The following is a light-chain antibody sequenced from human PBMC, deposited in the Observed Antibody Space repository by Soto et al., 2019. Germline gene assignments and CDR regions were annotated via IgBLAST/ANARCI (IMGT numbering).Light chain of an antibody. CDR2: AAS. V-gene: IGKV3-20*01. J-gene: IGKJ1*01. CDR3: QQYGNSPQT. CDR1: ETVSSSF. Sequence: VLTQSPATLSLSPGERATLSCRASETVSSSFLAWYQQTPGQAPRLLIYAASSRATGIPDRFSGSGSGTDFTLTISRLEPEDFAVYYCQQYGNSPQTFGQGTKVDIK.